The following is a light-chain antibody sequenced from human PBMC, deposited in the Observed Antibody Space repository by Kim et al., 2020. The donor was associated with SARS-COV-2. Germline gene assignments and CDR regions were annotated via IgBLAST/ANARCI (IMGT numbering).Light chain of an antibody. CDR1: QSVGNF. CDR2: DAY. Sequence: LSPGERATLSCRTSQSVGNFLAWYQQRPGQAPRLLIYDAYIRASDIPARFSGSGSGTDFILTISNLEPEDFAIYYCQQRYSWPLTFGGGTKVDFK. J-gene: IGKJ4*01. CDR3: QQRYSWPLT. V-gene: IGKV3-11*01.